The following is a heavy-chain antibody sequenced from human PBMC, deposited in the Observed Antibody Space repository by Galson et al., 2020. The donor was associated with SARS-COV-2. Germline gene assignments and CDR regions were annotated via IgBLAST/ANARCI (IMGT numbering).Heavy chain of an antibody. Sequence: SETLSLTCTVSGGSINNGGYYWSWIRQRPGKGLEWIGYIYYTGSTYYNPSLKSRVTISVDTFKTQFSLRLSSVTAADTAVYYCARDRPYDVAPDAFDVWGQGTMVIVSS. D-gene: IGHD3-22*01. J-gene: IGHJ3*01. CDR3: ARDRPYDVAPDAFDV. V-gene: IGHV4-31*03. CDR1: GGSINNGGYY. CDR2: IYYTGST.